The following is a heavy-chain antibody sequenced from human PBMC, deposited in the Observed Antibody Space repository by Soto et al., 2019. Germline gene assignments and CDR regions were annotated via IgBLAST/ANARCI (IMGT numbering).Heavy chain of an antibody. V-gene: IGHV2-70*13. CDR2: IERDDDDK. D-gene: IGHD1-20*01. CDR3: ARSIRGPRRFNGMDV. J-gene: IGHJ6*02. CDR1: GFSLTSPGMC. Sequence: GSGPTLVNPTETLTLTCTFSGFSLTSPGMCVSWIRQSPGKALEWLALIERDDDDKYYSTSLKTRITISKDTRKNQVVLTMANMEPADTATYYCARSIRGPRRFNGMDVWGQGTTVTVSS.